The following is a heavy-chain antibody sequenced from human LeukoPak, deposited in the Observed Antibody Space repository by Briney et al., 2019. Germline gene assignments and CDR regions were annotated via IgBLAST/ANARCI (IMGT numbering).Heavy chain of an antibody. CDR1: GFTFSNAW. J-gene: IGHJ4*02. Sequence: GGSLRLPCAASGFTFSNAWMNWVRQAPGKGLEWVGRIKTKTEGGTTDYAAPVKGRFTISRDDSKNTVYLQMNSLRAEDTAVYYCAKDYMGIAAVDTGVFDYWGQGTLVTVSS. D-gene: IGHD6-13*01. CDR2: IKTKTEGGTT. V-gene: IGHV3-15*01. CDR3: AKDYMGIAAVDTGVFDY.